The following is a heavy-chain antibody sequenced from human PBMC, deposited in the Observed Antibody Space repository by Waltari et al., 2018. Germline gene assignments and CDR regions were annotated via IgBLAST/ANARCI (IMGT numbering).Heavy chain of an antibody. CDR2: SNEDGKTT. D-gene: IGHD6-19*01. CDR1: GFTFSKYW. J-gene: IGHJ5*01. CDR3: ARDLAGRDDS. V-gene: IGHV3-74*01. Sequence: EVQLVESGGGLVQPGGSLRLSCAASGFTFSKYWMHWVRQAPGKGLVWVSRSNEDGKTTTYADSVKGRFTISRDNAKNTMYLQMKSLRPEDTAVYFCARDLAGRDDSWGQGTLVTVSS.